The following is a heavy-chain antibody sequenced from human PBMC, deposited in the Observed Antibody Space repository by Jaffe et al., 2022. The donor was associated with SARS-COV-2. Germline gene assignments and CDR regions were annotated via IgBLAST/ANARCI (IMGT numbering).Heavy chain of an antibody. V-gene: IGHV3-7*01. CDR1: GFTFSSYW. Sequence: EVQLVESGGGLVQPGGSLRLSCAASGFTFSSYWMSWVRQAPGKGLEWVANIKQDGSEKYYVDSVKGRFTISRDNAKNSLYLQMNSLRAEDTAVYYCARVSGGLLGYTAEGGSHDYWGQGTLVTVSS. D-gene: IGHD3-10*01. CDR2: IKQDGSEK. J-gene: IGHJ4*02. CDR3: ARVSGGLLGYTAEGGSHDY.